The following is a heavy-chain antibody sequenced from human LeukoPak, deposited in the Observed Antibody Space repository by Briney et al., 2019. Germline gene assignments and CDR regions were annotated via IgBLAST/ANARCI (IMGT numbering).Heavy chain of an antibody. CDR2: IWYDGSNK. D-gene: IGHD2-2*01. Sequence: GRSLRLSCAASGFTFSSYGMHWVRQAPGKGLEWVAVIWYDGSNKYYGDSVKGRFTISRDNSKNTLDLQMNSLRAEDTAVYYCAKSVGLDQLDYWGQGTLVTVSS. CDR3: AKSVGLDQLDY. J-gene: IGHJ4*02. CDR1: GFTFSSYG. V-gene: IGHV3-33*06.